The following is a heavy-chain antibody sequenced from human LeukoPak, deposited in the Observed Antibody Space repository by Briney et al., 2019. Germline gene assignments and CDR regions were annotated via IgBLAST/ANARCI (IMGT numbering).Heavy chain of an antibody. J-gene: IGHJ4*02. CDR1: GFTFDDYG. D-gene: IGHD1-26*01. V-gene: IGHV3-20*04. CDR2: IDWNGGST. Sequence: GGSLRLSCAASGFTFDDYGMNWVRQAPGKGLEWVSDIDWNGGSTGYADSVKGRFTISRDNAKNSLYLQMNSLRVEDTALYYCARGLVGATTRSTFDYWGQGTLATVSS. CDR3: ARGLVGATTRSTFDY.